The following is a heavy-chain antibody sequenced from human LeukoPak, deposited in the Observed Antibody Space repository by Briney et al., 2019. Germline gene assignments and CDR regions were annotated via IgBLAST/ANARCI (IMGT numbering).Heavy chain of an antibody. Sequence: ASVKVSCKASGYTFTSYGITWVRQAPGQGLEWMGWIGTYNGNAEYAQKFQGRVTMTTDTSTSTAYMELRSLRSDDTAVYYCARDRQFRYDSSDYTDSWGQGTLVTVSS. CDR2: IGTYNGNA. D-gene: IGHD3-22*01. J-gene: IGHJ4*02. V-gene: IGHV1-18*01. CDR3: ARDRQFRYDSSDYTDS. CDR1: GYTFTSYG.